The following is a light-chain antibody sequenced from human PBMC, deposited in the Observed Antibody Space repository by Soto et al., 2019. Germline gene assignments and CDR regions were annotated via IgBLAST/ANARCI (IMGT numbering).Light chain of an antibody. CDR2: AAS. CDR1: QGISNY. Sequence: DIQMTQSPSSLSASVGDRVTITCRASQGISNYLAWYQQKPGTVPKLLIYAASTLQSGVPSRFSGSGSGTDFTRTISSLQPEDVATYYFQKYNSAPFTVGPGTKVYIK. CDR3: QKYNSAPFT. J-gene: IGKJ3*01. V-gene: IGKV1-27*01.